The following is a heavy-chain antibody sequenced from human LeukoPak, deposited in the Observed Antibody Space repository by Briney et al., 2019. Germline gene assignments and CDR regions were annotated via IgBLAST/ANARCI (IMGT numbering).Heavy chain of an antibody. CDR2: ISYDGSNK. CDR3: AREGVIYDSSGWYDY. J-gene: IGHJ4*02. CDR1: GFTFSSYE. V-gene: IGHV3-30*04. D-gene: IGHD3-22*01. Sequence: GGSLRLSCAASGFTFSSYEMNWVRQAPGKGLEWVAVISYDGSNKYYADSVKGRFTISRDNSKNTLYLQMNSLRAEDTAVYYCAREGVIYDSSGWYDYWGQGTLVTVSS.